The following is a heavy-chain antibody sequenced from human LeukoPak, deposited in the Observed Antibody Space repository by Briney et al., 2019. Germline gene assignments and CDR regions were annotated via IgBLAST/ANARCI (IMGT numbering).Heavy chain of an antibody. CDR3: ARAPSEIGGYYPEYFRH. Sequence: SGGSHTLSCAASGFTFSSYWMHWVRQAPGKGLVWVSRIKSDGSTNYADSVKGRFTISRDNAKNTVSLQMNSLRAEDTGVYYCARAPSEIGGYYPEYFRHWGQGTLVTVPS. V-gene: IGHV3-74*01. CDR2: IKSDGST. D-gene: IGHD3-22*01. CDR1: GFTFSSYW. J-gene: IGHJ1*01.